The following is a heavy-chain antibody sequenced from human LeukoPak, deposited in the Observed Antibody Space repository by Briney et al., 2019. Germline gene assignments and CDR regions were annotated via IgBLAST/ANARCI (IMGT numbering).Heavy chain of an antibody. CDR2: IYYGGSN. CDR3: GSTKDHPSHKSRVTISVDTSRNEFTLKLSSVTAADTAVYYSARVRPTVAVAGTFWFDP. D-gene: IGHD3-10*01. Sequence: SETLSLTCTVSGGSISSFCWSWIRQPPGKGLEWVGYIYYGGSNNYNPSLKSRVTIAVDTTKNQFSHMLSSATGADTAVYCSGSTKDHPSHKSRVTISVDTSRNEFTLKLSSVTAADTAVYYSARVRPTVAVAGTFWFDPWGQGTLVTVSS. CDR1: GGSISSFC. V-gene: IGHV4-59*01. J-gene: IGHJ5*02.